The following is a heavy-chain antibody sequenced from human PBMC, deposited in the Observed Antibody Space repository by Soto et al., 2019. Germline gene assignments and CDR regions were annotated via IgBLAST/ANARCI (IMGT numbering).Heavy chain of an antibody. CDR3: ARGGHVVVVTAALDY. V-gene: IGHV1-46*01. J-gene: IGHJ4*02. Sequence: QVQLMQSGAEVKKPGASVKVSCKASGATFTEYYIHWVRQAPGQGLEWMGTVNPSGGHTTYAQHFLGRVTMTRDTATRTLYMELTSLTSEDTAVYYCARGGHVVVVTAALDYWGQGTLVTVSS. D-gene: IGHD2-21*02. CDR1: GATFTEYY. CDR2: VNPSGGHT.